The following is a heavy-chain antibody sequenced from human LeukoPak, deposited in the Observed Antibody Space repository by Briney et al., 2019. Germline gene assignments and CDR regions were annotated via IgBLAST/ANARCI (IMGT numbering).Heavy chain of an antibody. CDR1: GFTFGSYS. CDR2: ISSSSSYI. CDR3: ARGGVIGGEEFDY. V-gene: IGHV3-21*01. J-gene: IGHJ4*02. Sequence: PGGSLRLSCAASGFTFGSYSMNWVRQAPGKGLEWVSSISSSSSYIYYADSVKGRFTISRDNAKNSLYLQMNSLRAEDTAVYYCARGGVIGGEEFDYWGQGTLVTVSS. D-gene: IGHD3-16*02.